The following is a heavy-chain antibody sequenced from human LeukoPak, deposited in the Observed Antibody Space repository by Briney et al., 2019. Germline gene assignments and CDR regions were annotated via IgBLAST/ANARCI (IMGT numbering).Heavy chain of an antibody. CDR1: GGSVSSGNYY. CDR2: IYYSGTT. Sequence: SGTLSLTCTVSGGSVSSGNYYWNWIRQPPGKGLEWIGYIYYSGTTNYNPSLKRRVTISVDTSKNQFSLKLSSVTAADTAVYYCARSGLRSYYDSTDHFDYWGQGTRVTVSS. CDR3: ARSGLRSYYDSTDHFDY. D-gene: IGHD3-22*01. J-gene: IGHJ4*02. V-gene: IGHV4-61*01.